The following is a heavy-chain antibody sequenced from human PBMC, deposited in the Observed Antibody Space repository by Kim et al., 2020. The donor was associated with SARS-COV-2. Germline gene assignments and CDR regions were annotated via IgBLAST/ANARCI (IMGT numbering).Heavy chain of an antibody. Sequence: GGSLRLSCAASGFTFSSYAMSWVRQAPGKGLEWVSGISGSGGSTYYADSVKGRFTISRDNSKNTLYLQMNSLRAEDTAVYYCAKGWIGVAGTPYGMDVWGQGTTVTLSS. V-gene: IGHV3-23*01. D-gene: IGHD6-19*01. CDR2: ISGSGGST. J-gene: IGHJ6*02. CDR3: AKGWIGVAGTPYGMDV. CDR1: GFTFSSYA.